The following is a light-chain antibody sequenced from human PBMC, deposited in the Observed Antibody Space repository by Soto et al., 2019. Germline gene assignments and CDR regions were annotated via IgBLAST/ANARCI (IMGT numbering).Light chain of an antibody. V-gene: IGKV2-30*02. CDR3: MQGAHWPPT. Sequence: DVVMTQSPLSLPVTLGQPASISCRSSQSLVHSNGNTYLNWFQQRPGQSPRRLIYQVSNRDSGVPDRCSGSGSGTDFTLKISRVEAEDVGVYYCMQGAHWPPTFGQGTKLEIK. CDR1: QSLVHSNGNTY. CDR2: QVS. J-gene: IGKJ2*01.